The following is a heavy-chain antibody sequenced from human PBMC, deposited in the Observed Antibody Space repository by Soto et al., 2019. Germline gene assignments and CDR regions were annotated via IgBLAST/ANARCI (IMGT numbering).Heavy chain of an antibody. J-gene: IGHJ6*02. CDR3: ATQLELQGGYYYYGMDV. V-gene: IGHV3-30*03. Sequence: VSSLRLSCASSGFTFGSSGMHWVRHAPVKGLEWVAVISYDGSNKYYADSVKGRFTIARDNSKNTLYLQMNSLRAEDTAVYYCATQLELQGGYYYYGMDVWGQGTTVTVSS. D-gene: IGHD1-7*01. CDR1: GFTFGSSG. CDR2: ISYDGSNK.